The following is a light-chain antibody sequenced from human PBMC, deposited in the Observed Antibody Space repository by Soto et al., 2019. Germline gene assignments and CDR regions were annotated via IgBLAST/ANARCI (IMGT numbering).Light chain of an antibody. CDR3: QQRSNRPPLT. V-gene: IGKV3-11*01. CDR2: DAS. CDR1: QSVSSY. Sequence: EIVLTQSPATLSLSPGERATLSCRASQSVSSYLAWYQQKPGQAPRLLIYDASNRATGIPARFSGSGSGTDFTLTISSREPEDVAVYYCQQRSNRPPLTFGQGTRLEIK. J-gene: IGKJ5*01.